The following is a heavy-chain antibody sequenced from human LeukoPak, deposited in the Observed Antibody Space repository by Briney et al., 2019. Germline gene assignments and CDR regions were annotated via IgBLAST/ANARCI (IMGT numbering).Heavy chain of an antibody. V-gene: IGHV3-7*01. CDR1: GFIFSDFS. J-gene: IGHJ6*04. D-gene: IGHD3-10*02. CDR3: AELGITMIGGV. Sequence: GGSLRLSCTVSGFIFSDFSMSWVRQAPGKGLEWVAKMSEDGNEIFYVDSVKGRFTISRENSKNTLYLQMNSLRAEDTAVYYCAELGITMIGGVWGKGTTVTISS. CDR2: MSEDGNEI.